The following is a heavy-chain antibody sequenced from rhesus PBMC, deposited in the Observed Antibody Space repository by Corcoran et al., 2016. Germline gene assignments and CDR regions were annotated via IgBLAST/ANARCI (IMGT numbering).Heavy chain of an antibody. J-gene: IGHJ3*01. V-gene: IGHV4-122*02. CDR1: GYSISSGYG. CDR2: ISYSGGT. Sequence: QLQLQESGPGLVKPSETLSLTCAVSGYSISSGYGWSWIRQPPGKGLEWIGYISYSGGTSSNPALRSRGTMSRDTSKNQFSLTLSAVTASDTAGYYCAGGRIAAANACDFWGQGLRVTVSS. D-gene: IGHD6-31*01. CDR3: AGGRIAAANACDF.